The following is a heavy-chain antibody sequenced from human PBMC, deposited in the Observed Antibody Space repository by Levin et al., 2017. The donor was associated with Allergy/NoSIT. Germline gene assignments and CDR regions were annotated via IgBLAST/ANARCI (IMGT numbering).Heavy chain of an antibody. Sequence: GESLKISCAASGFTFSDYYMSWIRQAPGKGLEWVSYISSSSSYSKNADSVKGRFTISRDNAKNSLYLHMNSLRVEDTAVYYCARVDSGDYAVFDYWGQGTLVTVSS. V-gene: IGHV3-11*05. CDR2: ISSSSSYS. CDR1: GFTFSDYY. CDR3: ARVDSGDYAVFDY. D-gene: IGHD4-17*01. J-gene: IGHJ4*02.